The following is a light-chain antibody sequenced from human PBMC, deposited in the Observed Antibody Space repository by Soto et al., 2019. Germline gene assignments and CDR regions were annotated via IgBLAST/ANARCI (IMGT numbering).Light chain of an antibody. CDR3: SSYGGSNNYV. V-gene: IGLV2-8*01. CDR2: EVT. CDR1: SSDVGGYNY. Sequence: QSVLTQPPSASGSPGQSVTIYCTGTSSDVGGYNYVSWYQQHPGKAPKLMIYEVTKRPSGVPDRFSGSKSGNTASLTVSGLQAEDEADYYCSSYGGSNNYVFGTGTKLTVL. J-gene: IGLJ1*01.